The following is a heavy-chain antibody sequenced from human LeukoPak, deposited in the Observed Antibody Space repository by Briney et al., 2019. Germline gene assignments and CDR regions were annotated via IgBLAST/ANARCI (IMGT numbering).Heavy chain of an antibody. CDR1: GGSISSSSYY. V-gene: IGHV4-39*07. CDR2: IYYSGST. Sequence: SETLSLTCTVSGGSISSSSYYWGWIRQPPGKGLEWIGSIYYSGSTYYNPSLKSRVTISVDTSKNQFSLKLSSVTAADTAVYYCARDGGDDYYDRSGYLDYWGQGTLVTVSS. J-gene: IGHJ4*02. D-gene: IGHD3-22*01. CDR3: ARDGGDDYYDRSGYLDY.